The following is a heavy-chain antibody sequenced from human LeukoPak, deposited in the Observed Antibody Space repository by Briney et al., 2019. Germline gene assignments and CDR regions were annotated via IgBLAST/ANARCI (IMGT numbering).Heavy chain of an antibody. CDR2: ISTSSTYI. J-gene: IGHJ6*02. CDR1: GFTFSTYS. D-gene: IGHD1-14*01. V-gene: IGHV3-21*01. Sequence: PGGSLRLSCAASGFTFSTYSMNWVRQAPGKGLEWVSSISTSSTYIYYADSVKGRFTISRDNAKNSLYLQMNSLRAEDTAVYYCARHEPVITLSSYYYGVDVWGPGTTVTVSS. CDR3: ARHEPVITLSSYYYGVDV.